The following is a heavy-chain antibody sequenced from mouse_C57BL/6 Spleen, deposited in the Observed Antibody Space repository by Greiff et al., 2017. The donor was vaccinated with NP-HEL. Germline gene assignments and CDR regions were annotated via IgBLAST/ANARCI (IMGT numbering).Heavy chain of an antibody. CDR3: ARNCGSSWYFDV. D-gene: IGHD1-1*01. V-gene: IGHV1-61*01. CDR2: IYPSDSET. Sequence: QVQLQQPGAELVRPGSSVKLSCKASGYTFTSYWMDWVKQRPGQGLEWIGNIYPSDSETHYNQKFKDKATLTVDKSSSTAYMQLSSLTSEDSAVYYCARNCGSSWYFDVGGTGTTVTVSS. J-gene: IGHJ1*03. CDR1: GYTFTSYW.